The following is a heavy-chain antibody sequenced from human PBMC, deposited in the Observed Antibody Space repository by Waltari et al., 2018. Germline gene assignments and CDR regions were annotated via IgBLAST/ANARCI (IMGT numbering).Heavy chain of an antibody. D-gene: IGHD1-26*01. CDR1: GCSISSYY. CDR2: IYYSVST. V-gene: IGHV4-59*01. CDR3: ARLYWGSIAGEFDY. Sequence: VQLQESGPGLVKPSETLSLTCTVSGCSISSYYWSWIRPPPGKGLGWIGYIYYSVSTNDSPCLKRRVTISVDTSKNQFSLKLSCVSGADTAVYYCARLYWGSIAGEFDYWGQGSLVTVSS. J-gene: IGHJ4*02.